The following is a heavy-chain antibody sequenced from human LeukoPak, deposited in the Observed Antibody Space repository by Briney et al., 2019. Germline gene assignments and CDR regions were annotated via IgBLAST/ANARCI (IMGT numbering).Heavy chain of an antibody. CDR1: GFTFDDYA. D-gene: IGHD4-11*01. V-gene: IGHV3-9*01. CDR2: ISWNSGSI. CDR3: AKDITPSSKSGYFDY. Sequence: TGGSLRLSCAASGFTFDDYAMHWVRQAPGKGLEWVSGISWNSGSIGYADSVKGRFTISRDNAKNSLYLQMNSLRTEDTALYHCAKDITPSSKSGYFDYWGQGTLVTVSS. J-gene: IGHJ4*02.